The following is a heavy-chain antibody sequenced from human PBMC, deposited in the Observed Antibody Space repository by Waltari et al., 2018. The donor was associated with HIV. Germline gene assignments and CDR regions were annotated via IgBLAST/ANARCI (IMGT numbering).Heavy chain of an antibody. CDR3: AKDPMDIVATINYYGMDV. CDR1: GFTFSRYA. V-gene: IGHV3-23*01. J-gene: IGHJ6*02. Sequence: EVQLLESGGGLVQPGGSLRLSCAASGFTFSRYAMSWVRRAPGKGLEWVSAICGSGGSTYYADSGKGRFTSSRDNSKNTLYLQMNILRAEDTAIYYCAKDPMDIVATINYYGMDVWGQGTTVTVSS. D-gene: IGHD5-12*01. CDR2: ICGSGGST.